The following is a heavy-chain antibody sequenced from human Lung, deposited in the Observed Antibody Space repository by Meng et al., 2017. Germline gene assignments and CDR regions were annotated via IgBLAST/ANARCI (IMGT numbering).Heavy chain of an antibody. CDR1: GFTFSNAW. V-gene: IGHV3-74*03. J-gene: IGHJ4*02. CDR3: ARESGYFEY. Sequence: EVQVVGSGGGFVRPGGSLRLSCAASGFTFSNAWMTWVRQAPGKGLVWVSRIRGDGGSIVYADSVKGRFTISRDNAKNTLFLQMNSLRAEDTAVYYCARESGYFEYWGQGILVTVSS. CDR2: IRGDGGSI.